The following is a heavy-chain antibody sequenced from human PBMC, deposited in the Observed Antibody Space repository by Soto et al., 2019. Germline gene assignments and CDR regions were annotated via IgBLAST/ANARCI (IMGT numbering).Heavy chain of an antibody. CDR1: GGSVSSGSYY. CDR3: ARDRATTTNAFDI. J-gene: IGHJ3*02. CDR2: IYYSGST. V-gene: IGHV4-61*01. D-gene: IGHD1-26*01. Sequence: QVQLQESGPGLVKPSETLSLTCTVSGGSVSSGSYYWSWIRQPPGKGLEWIGYIYYSGSTNYNPSLKRRAXXSXAXXKNQFPLKLSSVTAADTAVYYCARDRATTTNAFDIWGQGTMVTVSS.